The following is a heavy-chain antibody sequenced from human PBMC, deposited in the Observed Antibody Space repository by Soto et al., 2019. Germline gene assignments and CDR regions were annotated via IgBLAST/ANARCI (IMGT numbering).Heavy chain of an antibody. CDR3: SRLPPSKYRDSPFDP. D-gene: IGHD5-12*01. CDR1: GFTFGDYA. Sequence: EVQLVESGGGLVQPGRSLGLSCTASGFTFGDYAMTWFRQAPGKGLEWEGFISSKRYGGTAEYATSVKGRFTISRDDSKSIPYLQMNTLKTEDTAVYFCSRLPPSKYRDSPFDPWGQGTMVIVSS. CDR2: ISSKRYGGTA. V-gene: IGHV3-49*03. J-gene: IGHJ5*02.